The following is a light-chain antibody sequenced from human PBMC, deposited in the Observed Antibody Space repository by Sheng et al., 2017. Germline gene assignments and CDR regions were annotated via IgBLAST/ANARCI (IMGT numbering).Light chain of an antibody. Sequence: DIQMTQSPSSLSASIGDTVTVTCRASQSVNDYLAWFQQKPGKAPRSLIYGASILQSGVASKFRGSGYDTEFTLTINDLQPEDFAIYYCQQYKTYPWTFGQGTAVDI. CDR1: QSVNDY. J-gene: IGKJ1*01. V-gene: IGKV1-16*02. CDR2: GAS. CDR3: QQYKTYPWT.